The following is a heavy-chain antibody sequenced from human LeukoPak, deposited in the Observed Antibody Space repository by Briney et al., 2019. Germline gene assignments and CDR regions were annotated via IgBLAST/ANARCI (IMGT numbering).Heavy chain of an antibody. D-gene: IGHD3-22*01. J-gene: IGHJ4*02. CDR3: ARHSIYDSSGYHFDY. V-gene: IGHV4-59*08. CDR2: IYYSGST. CDR1: GGSISSYY. Sequence: SETLSLTCTVSGGSISSYYWSWIRQPPGKGLEWIGYIYYSGSTNYNPSLKSRVTISVDTSKNQFSLKLSSVTAADTAVYYCARHSIYDSSGYHFDYWGQGTLVTVSS.